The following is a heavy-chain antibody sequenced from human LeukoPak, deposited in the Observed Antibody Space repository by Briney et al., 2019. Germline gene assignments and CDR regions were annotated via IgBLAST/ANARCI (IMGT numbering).Heavy chain of an antibody. CDR1: GFTFSSYW. J-gene: IGHJ4*02. CDR2: IKQDGSEK. Sequence: GGSLRLSCAAPGFTFSSYWMSWVRQAPGKGLEWVANIKQDGSEKYYVDSVKGRFTISRDNAKNSLYLQMNSLRAEDTAVYYCARVRVRGVIIKKQYYFDYWGQGTLVTVSS. CDR3: ARVRVRGVIIKKQYYFDY. V-gene: IGHV3-7*01. D-gene: IGHD3-10*01.